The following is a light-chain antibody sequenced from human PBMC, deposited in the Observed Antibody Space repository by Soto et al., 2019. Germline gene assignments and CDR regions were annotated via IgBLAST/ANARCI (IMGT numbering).Light chain of an antibody. CDR1: QSLSSSQ. CDR2: DAS. J-gene: IGKJ1*01. Sequence: EMVLTQSPGTLSLSPGERATLSCRPSQSLSSSQLAWYQQKPGQAPRLLIHDASSRATGISDRFTGSGSGTDFTLTITTLEPEDFAVYYCQQYGSSPRTFGLGTKVEI. CDR3: QQYGSSPRT. V-gene: IGKV3-20*01.